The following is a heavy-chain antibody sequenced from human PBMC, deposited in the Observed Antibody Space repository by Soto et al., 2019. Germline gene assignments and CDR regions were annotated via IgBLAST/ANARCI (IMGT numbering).Heavy chain of an antibody. CDR1: GFSLSTSGVG. V-gene: IGHV2-5*02. Sequence: QITLKESGPTLVKPTQTLTLTCTFSGFSLSTSGVGVGWIRQPPGKALEWLALIYWDDDKRYSPSLKSRLTITKDTFKNQVAITMTNMDPVDTATYYCARSRGGNIAIFGVVIIPWFDPWGQGTLVTVSS. CDR2: IYWDDDK. J-gene: IGHJ5*02. D-gene: IGHD3-3*01. CDR3: ARSRGGNIAIFGVVIIPWFDP.